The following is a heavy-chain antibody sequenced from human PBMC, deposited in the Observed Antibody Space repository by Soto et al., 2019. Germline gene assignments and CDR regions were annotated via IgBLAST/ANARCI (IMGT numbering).Heavy chain of an antibody. J-gene: IGHJ4*02. Sequence: SETLSLTCTASGGSISSGDYYWSWIRQPPGKGLEWIGYIYYSGSTYYNPSLKSRVTISVDTSKNQFSLKLSSVTAADTAVYYCARVSASTYYDFWSGYYCGYFDYWGQGTLVTVSS. CDR1: GGSISSGDYY. V-gene: IGHV4-30-4*01. CDR3: ARVSASTYYDFWSGYYCGYFDY. D-gene: IGHD3-3*01. CDR2: IYYSGST.